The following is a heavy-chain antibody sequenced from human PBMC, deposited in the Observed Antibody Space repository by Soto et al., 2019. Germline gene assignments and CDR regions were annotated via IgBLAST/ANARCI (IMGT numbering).Heavy chain of an antibody. CDR2: INWNGGST. D-gene: IGHD3-10*01. Sequence: GGSLRLSCAVSGFTFDDYGMSWVRQAPGKGLEWVSGINWNGGSTGYADSVKGRFTITRDNAKNSLYLQMNSLSAEDTALYHCARVPYGSGSYYLDFWGQGTLVTVSS. CDR3: ARVPYGSGSYYLDF. CDR1: GFTFDDYG. J-gene: IGHJ4*02. V-gene: IGHV3-20*01.